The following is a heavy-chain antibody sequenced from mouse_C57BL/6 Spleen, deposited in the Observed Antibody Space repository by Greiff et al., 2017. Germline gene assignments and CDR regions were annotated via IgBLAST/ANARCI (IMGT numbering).Heavy chain of an antibody. CDR1: GYTFTSYW. J-gene: IGHJ2*01. V-gene: IGHV1-53*01. CDR2: INPSNGGT. CDR3: ARGGIDYDWFDY. Sequence: QVHVKQPGTELVKPGASVKLSCKASGYTFTSYWMHWVKQRPGQGLEWIGNINPSNGGTNYNEKFKSKATLTVDKSSSTAYMQLSSLTSEDSAVYYCARGGIDYDWFDYWGQGTTLTVSS. D-gene: IGHD2-4*01.